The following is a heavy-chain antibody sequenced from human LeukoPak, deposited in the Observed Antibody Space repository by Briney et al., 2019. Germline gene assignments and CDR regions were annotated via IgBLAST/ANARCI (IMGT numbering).Heavy chain of an antibody. D-gene: IGHD3-22*01. Sequence: GASVTVSCKASGYTFTSYAMRWVRQAPGQRLEWMGWINAGNGNTKYSQKFQGRVTITRDTSASTAYMELSSLGSEDTAVYYCAREHYYDSSGSKGFDPWGQGTLVTVSS. CDR2: INAGNGNT. CDR1: GYTFTSYA. CDR3: AREHYYDSSGSKGFDP. V-gene: IGHV1-3*01. J-gene: IGHJ5*02.